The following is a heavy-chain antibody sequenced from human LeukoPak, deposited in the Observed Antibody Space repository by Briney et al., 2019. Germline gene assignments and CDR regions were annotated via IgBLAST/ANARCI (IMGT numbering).Heavy chain of an antibody. D-gene: IGHD2-2*01. Sequence: SETLSLTYTVSGGSISSYYWNWIRQPAGKGLEWLGRIYASGNTHYNPSLKSRVTMSVDTSKNQFSLRLSSVTAADTAVYFCARGTVPTAPIGYYYYYMDVWGKGTTVTVSS. V-gene: IGHV4-4*07. CDR1: GGSISSYY. CDR3: ARGTVPTAPIGYYYYYMDV. CDR2: IYASGNT. J-gene: IGHJ6*03.